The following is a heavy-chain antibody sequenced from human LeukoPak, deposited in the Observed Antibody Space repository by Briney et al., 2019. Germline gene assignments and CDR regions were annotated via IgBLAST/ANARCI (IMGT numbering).Heavy chain of an antibody. CDR1: GGSFSGYY. CDR2: INHSGST. CDR3: ARAVQLERPPPLIGYYYMDV. D-gene: IGHD1-1*01. V-gene: IGHV4-34*01. J-gene: IGHJ6*03. Sequence: SETLSLTCAVYGGSFSGYYWSWIRQPPGKGLEWIGEINHSGSTNYNPSLKRRVTISVDTSKNQFSLKLSSVTAADTAVYYCARAVQLERPPPLIGYYYMDVWGKGTTVTVSS.